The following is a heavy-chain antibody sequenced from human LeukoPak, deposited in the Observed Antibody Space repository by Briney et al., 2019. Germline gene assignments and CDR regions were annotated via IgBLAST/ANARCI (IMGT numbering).Heavy chain of an antibody. CDR3: ARDGSSWAYFDY. CDR1: GFTFSSYA. J-gene: IGHJ4*02. V-gene: IGHV3-30*04. D-gene: IGHD6-13*01. CDR2: ISYDGSNK. Sequence: GGSLRLSCAASGFTFSSYAMHWVRQAPGKGLEWGAVISYDGSNKYYADSVKGRFTISRDNSKNTLYLQMNSLRAENTAVYYCARDGSSWAYFDYWGQGTLVTVSS.